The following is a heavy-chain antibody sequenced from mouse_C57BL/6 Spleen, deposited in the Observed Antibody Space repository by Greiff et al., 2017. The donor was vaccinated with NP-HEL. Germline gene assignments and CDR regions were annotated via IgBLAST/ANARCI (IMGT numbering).Heavy chain of an antibody. CDR3: ARSSPYYEGMDY. J-gene: IGHJ4*01. Sequence: VQLQQPGAELVRPGPSVKLSCKASGYTFTSYWMHWVKQRPGQGLEWIGVIDPSDSYTNYNQKFKGKATLTVDTSSSTAYMQLSSLTSEDSAVYYCARSSPYYEGMDYWGQGTSVTVSS. V-gene: IGHV1-59*01. D-gene: IGHD1-1*01. CDR1: GYTFTSYW. CDR2: IDPSDSYT.